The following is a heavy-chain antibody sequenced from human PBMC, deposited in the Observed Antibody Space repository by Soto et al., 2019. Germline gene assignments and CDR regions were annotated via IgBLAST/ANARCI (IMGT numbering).Heavy chain of an antibody. V-gene: IGHV4-30-2*01. CDR1: GGSISSGGYS. CDR2: IYHSGST. CDR3: ARGDDYAMGFGWFDP. Sequence: QLQLQESGSGLVKPSQTLSLTCAVSGGSISSGGYSWSWIRQPPGKGLEWIGYIYHSGSTYYNPSLKSRVTISVDRSKNQFSLKLSSVTAADTAVYYCARGDDYAMGFGWFDPWGQGTLVTVSS. D-gene: IGHD4-17*01. J-gene: IGHJ5*02.